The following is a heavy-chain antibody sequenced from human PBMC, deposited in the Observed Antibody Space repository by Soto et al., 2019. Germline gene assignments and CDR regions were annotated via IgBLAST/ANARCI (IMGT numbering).Heavy chain of an antibody. CDR3: ARDIGFSYGDYGYYYYGMDV. CDR1: GGSISSYY. Sequence: SETLSLTCTVSGGSISSYYWSWIRQPPGKGLEWIGYIYYSGSTNYNPSLKSRVTISVDTSKNQFSLKLSSVTAADTAVYYCARDIGFSYGDYGYYYYGMDVWGQGTTVTVYS. CDR2: IYYSGST. J-gene: IGHJ6*02. V-gene: IGHV4-59*01. D-gene: IGHD4-17*01.